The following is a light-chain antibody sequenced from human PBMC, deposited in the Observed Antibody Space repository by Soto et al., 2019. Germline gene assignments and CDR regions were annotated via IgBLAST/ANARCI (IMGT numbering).Light chain of an antibody. CDR3: CSYAGSYNWV. V-gene: IGLV2-11*01. Sequence: QSALTQPRSVSGSPGQSVTISCTGTSSDVGGYNYVSWYQQHPGKAPKLMIYDVSKRPSGVPDRFSGSKSGNTASPTISGLQAEDEDDYYCCSYAGSYNWVFGGGTKLTVL. CDR1: SSDVGGYNY. J-gene: IGLJ3*02. CDR2: DVS.